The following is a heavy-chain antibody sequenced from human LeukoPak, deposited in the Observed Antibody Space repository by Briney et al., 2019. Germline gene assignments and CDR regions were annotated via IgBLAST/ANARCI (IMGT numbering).Heavy chain of an antibody. CDR3: ARVVGSMDY. Sequence: GGSLRLSCAGSGFTFRGYEMNWVRQAPGKGLEWVSYISSAGETRYYADSVKGRFTISRDNAKNSLYLQMNSLRAEDTAVYYCARVVGSMDYWGQGTLVTVSS. D-gene: IGHD5/OR15-5a*01. CDR2: ISSAGETR. V-gene: IGHV3-48*03. J-gene: IGHJ4*02. CDR1: GFTFRGYE.